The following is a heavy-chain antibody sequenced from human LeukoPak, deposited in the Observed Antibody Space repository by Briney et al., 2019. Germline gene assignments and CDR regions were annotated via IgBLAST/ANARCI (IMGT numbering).Heavy chain of an antibody. D-gene: IGHD6-19*01. V-gene: IGHV3-23*01. J-gene: IGHJ4*02. Sequence: GGSLRLSCAAAGFTFSSYAMYWVRQAPGKGLEWVSGISGSGGSTYYADSVKGRFTISRDNSKNTVCLQMNSLRAEDTAVYYCAKTTTGYSSGRYPGWPADYWGQGTLVSVSS. CDR3: AKTTTGYSSGRYPGWPADY. CDR2: ISGSGGST. CDR1: GFTFSSYA.